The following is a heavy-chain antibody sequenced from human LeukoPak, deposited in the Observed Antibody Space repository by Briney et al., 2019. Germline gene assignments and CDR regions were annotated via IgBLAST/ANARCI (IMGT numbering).Heavy chain of an antibody. CDR1: GFTFSSYA. D-gene: IGHD3-16*01. J-gene: IGHJ4*02. V-gene: IGHV3-23*01. Sequence: HPGGSLRLSCAASGFTFSSYAMSWVCQAPGKGLEWVSAISGSGGSTYYADSVKGRFTISRDNSKNTLYLQMNSLRAEDTAVYYCAKGARLRVSCDHWGQGTLVTVSS. CDR2: ISGSGGST. CDR3: AKGARLRVSCDH.